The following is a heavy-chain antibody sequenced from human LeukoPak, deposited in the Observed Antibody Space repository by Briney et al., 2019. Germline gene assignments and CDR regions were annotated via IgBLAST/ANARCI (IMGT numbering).Heavy chain of an antibody. J-gene: IGHJ4*02. CDR1: GFTFSSYW. Sequence: PGGSLRLSCAASGFTFSSYWMHWVRQAPGKGLVWVSRINTDGSSTSYADSVKGRFTISRDNAKNTLYLQMNSLRAEDTAVYYCARMYYYDSSGYWYFDYWGQGTLVTVSS. CDR2: INTDGSST. D-gene: IGHD3-22*01. CDR3: ARMYYYDSSGYWYFDY. V-gene: IGHV3-74*01.